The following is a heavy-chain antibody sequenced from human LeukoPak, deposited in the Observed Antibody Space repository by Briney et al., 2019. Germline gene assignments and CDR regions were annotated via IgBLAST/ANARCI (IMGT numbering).Heavy chain of an antibody. CDR3: TKMFTKDNWYGGPDY. CDR1: GFSVTNNY. J-gene: IGHJ4*02. Sequence: GGSLRLSCEASGFSVTNNYMSWFRLAPGKGLEWVSVLYTGGIRYYAGFVRGRFTISRDNSKNTLYLQMNNLRAEDTAIYYCTKMFTKDNWYGGPDYWGQGTLVTVSS. D-gene: IGHD3-16*01. V-gene: IGHV3-53*01. CDR2: LYTGGIR.